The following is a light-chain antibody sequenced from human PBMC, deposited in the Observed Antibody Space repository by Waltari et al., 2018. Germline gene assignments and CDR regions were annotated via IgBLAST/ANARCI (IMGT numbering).Light chain of an antibody. Sequence: SYELTQPPSVSVSPGQTASITCSGDKLGDNYACWYQQKPGQSPVLVIYQDSKRPSGIPERFSGSNSGNTATLTISGTQAMDEADYYCQAWDSSTAYVVFGGGTKLTVL. J-gene: IGLJ2*01. CDR3: QAWDSSTAYVV. CDR1: KLGDNY. V-gene: IGLV3-1*01. CDR2: QDS.